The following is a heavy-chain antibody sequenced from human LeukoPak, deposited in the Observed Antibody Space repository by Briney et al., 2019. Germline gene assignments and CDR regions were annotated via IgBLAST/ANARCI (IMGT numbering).Heavy chain of an antibody. Sequence: GESLRLSWAASGFTFSTYSVTWVRQTAGKGLEWISYISSGSSSMYYADSVKGRFTISRDNAKNSLYLQMNSLRDEDTAVYYCLGWYFNYWGQGTLVTVSS. CDR1: GFTFSTYS. D-gene: IGHD2-15*01. J-gene: IGHJ4*02. CDR3: LGWYFNY. CDR2: ISSGSSSM. V-gene: IGHV3-48*02.